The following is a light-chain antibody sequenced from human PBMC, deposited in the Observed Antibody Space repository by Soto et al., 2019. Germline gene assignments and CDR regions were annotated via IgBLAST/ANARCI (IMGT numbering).Light chain of an antibody. CDR2: DVI. J-gene: IGLJ1*01. V-gene: IGLV2-11*01. CDR3: CSYAGSYTHV. CDR1: SSFVGGYNY. Sequence: QSALTQPRSVSGSPGQSGTISCTGTSSFVGGYNYVSWYQQHPGKAPKLMIYDVIKRPSGVPDRFSGSKSGNMASLTIYGLQAEDEADYYCCSYAGSYTHVFGTGTKVTVL.